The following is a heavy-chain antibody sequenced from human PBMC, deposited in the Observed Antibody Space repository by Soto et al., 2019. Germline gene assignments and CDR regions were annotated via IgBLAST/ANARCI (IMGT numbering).Heavy chain of an antibody. J-gene: IGHJ4*02. CDR3: TRRPEDPRLDS. V-gene: IGHV3-73*01. CDR1: GFNFIGSA. Sequence: PGGSLRLSCAASGFNFIGSAMHWVRQASWKGLEWVGRIRSKVNSYATAYAASVKVRFIISRDDSKNTAYLQMNGLKTEDTAVYIGTRRPEDPRLDSWGQGTLVAVPS. CDR2: IRSKVNSYAT.